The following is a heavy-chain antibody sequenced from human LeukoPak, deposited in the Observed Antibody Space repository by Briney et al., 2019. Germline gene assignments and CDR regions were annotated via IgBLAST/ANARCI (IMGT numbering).Heavy chain of an antibody. V-gene: IGHV4-34*01. J-gene: IGHJ6*02. CDR1: GGSFSGYY. D-gene: IGHD2-8*01. Sequence: SETLSLTCAVYGGSFSGYYWSWIRQPPGKGLEWIGEINHSGSTNYNPSLKSRVTISVDTSKNQFSLKLSSVTAADTAVYYCARVTMVYPPTRHGMDVWGQGTTVTASS. CDR2: INHSGST. CDR3: ARVTMVYPPTRHGMDV.